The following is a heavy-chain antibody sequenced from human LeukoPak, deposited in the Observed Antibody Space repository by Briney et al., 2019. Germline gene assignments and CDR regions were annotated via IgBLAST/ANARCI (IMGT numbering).Heavy chain of an antibody. CDR3: ARELWFANAPGSWLDP. Sequence: KASETLSLTCVVSGDSISSGAYSWSWIRRPPGKGLEWIGYIFHTGSTFYNPSLKSRLTISVDNSKNQFSLRLSSVTAADTAVYYCARELWFANAPGSWLDPWGQGTLVTVSS. D-gene: IGHD3-10*01. CDR1: GDSISSGAYS. J-gene: IGHJ5*02. CDR2: IFHTGST. V-gene: IGHV4-30-2*01.